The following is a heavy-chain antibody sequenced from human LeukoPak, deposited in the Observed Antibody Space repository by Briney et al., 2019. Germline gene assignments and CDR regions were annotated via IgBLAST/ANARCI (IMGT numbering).Heavy chain of an antibody. J-gene: IGHJ4*02. CDR1: GGSISSYY. CDR2: ISYSGTT. D-gene: IGHD6-13*01. CDR3: ARDRGNYFDY. V-gene: IGHV4-59*01. Sequence: PSETLSLTCTVSGGSISSYYWSWIRQPAGKGLEWIGYISYSGTTNYNPSLKSRVTISVAPSKNQFSLKLRSVTAPDTAVYYCARDRGNYFDYWGQGTLVTVSS.